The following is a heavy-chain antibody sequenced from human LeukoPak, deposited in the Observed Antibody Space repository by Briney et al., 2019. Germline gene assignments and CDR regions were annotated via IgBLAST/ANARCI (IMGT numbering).Heavy chain of an antibody. CDR1: GFTFNTYA. CDR3: AKARAGDITAAFNY. J-gene: IGHJ4*02. D-gene: IGHD6-13*01. V-gene: IGHV3-23*01. CDR2: ITSGANT. Sequence: GGSLRLSCAASGFTFNTYAMSWVRQAPGKGLEWVSGITSGANTYYADSVKGRFTISRDNSENTLNLQMNCLRAEDTAIYYCAKARAGDITAAFNYWGQGTLVTVSS.